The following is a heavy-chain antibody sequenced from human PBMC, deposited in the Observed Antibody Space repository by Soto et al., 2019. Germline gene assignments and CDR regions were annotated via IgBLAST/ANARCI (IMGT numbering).Heavy chain of an antibody. CDR1: GYTFTSYG. Sequence: QVQLVQSGAEVKKPGASVKVSCKASGYTFTSYGISWVRQAPGQGLEWMGWISGKTAKTNYAQNLQGRITITTDTTTSTAHMELRSLRSDDTAVYYCARVPREIILVGMDVWGQGTTVTVSS. V-gene: IGHV1-18*04. CDR2: ISGKTAKT. CDR3: ARVPREIILVGMDV. J-gene: IGHJ6*02. D-gene: IGHD2-2*01.